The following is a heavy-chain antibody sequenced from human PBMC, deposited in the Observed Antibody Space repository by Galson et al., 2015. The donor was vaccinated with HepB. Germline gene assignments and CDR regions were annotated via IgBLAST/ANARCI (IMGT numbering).Heavy chain of an antibody. CDR1: GFTFSSYG. Sequence: SLRLSCAASGFTFSSYGMHWVRQAPGKGLEWVAVIWYDGSNKYYADSVKGRFTISRDNSKNTLYLQMNSLRAEDTAVYYCARVGGYGDFDLAFDIWGQGTMVTVSS. V-gene: IGHV3-33*01. D-gene: IGHD4-17*01. CDR3: ARVGGYGDFDLAFDI. CDR2: IWYDGSNK. J-gene: IGHJ3*02.